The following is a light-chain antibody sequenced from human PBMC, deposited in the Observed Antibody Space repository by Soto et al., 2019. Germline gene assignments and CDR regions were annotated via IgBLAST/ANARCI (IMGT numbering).Light chain of an antibody. CDR3: SSYATRSTYVV. Sequence: QSALTQPASVSGSPGQSITISCTGTNSDVGAYPYVSWYQQHPGNAPKLLIYEVADRPSGVSDRFSGSKSGNTASLTISALQAEDEAVYYCSSYATRSTYVVLGGGTKLTVL. CDR2: EVA. V-gene: IGLV2-14*03. J-gene: IGLJ2*01. CDR1: NSDVGAYPY.